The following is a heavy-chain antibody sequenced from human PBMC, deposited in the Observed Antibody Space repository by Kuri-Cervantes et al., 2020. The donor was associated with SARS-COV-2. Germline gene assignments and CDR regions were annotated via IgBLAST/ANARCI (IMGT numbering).Heavy chain of an antibody. D-gene: IGHD1-14*01. CDR3: ARDSRITPRDFEY. J-gene: IGHJ4*02. CDR1: GFTFSSYG. V-gene: IGHV3-33*01. CDR2: IWYDGSNK. Sequence: GGSLRLSCAASGFTFSSYGMHWVRQAPGKGLEWVAVIWYDGSNKYYADSVKGRFTISRENSKNTLYLQMNSLRAEDTAVYYWARDSRITPRDFEYWGQGTLVTVSS.